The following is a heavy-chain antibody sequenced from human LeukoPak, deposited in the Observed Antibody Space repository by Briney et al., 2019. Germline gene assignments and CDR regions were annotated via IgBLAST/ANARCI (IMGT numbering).Heavy chain of an antibody. V-gene: IGHV4-30-2*01. D-gene: IGHD6-19*01. J-gene: IGHJ4*02. Sequence: SQTLSLTCAVSGGSISSGGYSWSWIRQPPGKGLEWIGYIYHSGSTYYNPSLKSRVTISVDTSKNQFSLKLSSVTAADTAVYYCARDRAGTCDYWGQGTLVTVSS. CDR1: GGSISSGGYS. CDR3: ARDRAGTCDY. CDR2: IYHSGST.